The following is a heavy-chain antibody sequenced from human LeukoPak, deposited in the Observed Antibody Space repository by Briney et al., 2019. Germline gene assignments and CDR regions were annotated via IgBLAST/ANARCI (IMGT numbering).Heavy chain of an antibody. J-gene: IGHJ4*02. V-gene: IGHV3-21*04. CDR2: ISGSSYYI. Sequence: GGSLRLSCAASGFTFSNYSMNWVRQAPGKGLEWVSSISGSSYYIYYADSVKGRFTISRDNAKNTLYLQMNSLRAEDTAVYYCASRDYYDSSGSFDYWGQGTLVTVSS. CDR3: ASRDYYDSSGSFDY. CDR1: GFTFSNYS. D-gene: IGHD3-22*01.